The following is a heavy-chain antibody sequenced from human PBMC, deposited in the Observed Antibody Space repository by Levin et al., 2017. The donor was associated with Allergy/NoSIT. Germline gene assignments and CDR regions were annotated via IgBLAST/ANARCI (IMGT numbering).Heavy chain of an antibody. CDR2: TSYSGSP. J-gene: IGHJ4*02. Sequence: TSETLSLTCTVSGGSVSFGDYYWSWIRQPPGKGLQWIGYTSYSGSPYYSPSLKSRINISIDTSKNQLSLKLSSVTAADTAVYFCARGAGYDSTWYWDSWGQGTLATVSS. CDR1: GGSVSFGDYY. D-gene: IGHD2-2*01. V-gene: IGHV4-30-4*01. CDR3: ARGAGYDSTWYWDS.